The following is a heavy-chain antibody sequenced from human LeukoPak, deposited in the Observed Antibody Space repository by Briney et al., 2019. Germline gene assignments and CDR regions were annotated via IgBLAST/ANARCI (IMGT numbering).Heavy chain of an antibody. V-gene: IGHV4-30-4*01. CDR2: IYYTGST. CDR1: GGSISSGDYY. CDR3: ARFYYYGSGRPFDY. J-gene: IGHJ4*02. D-gene: IGHD3-10*01. Sequence: SETLSFTCTVSGGSISSGDYYWSWIRQPPGKSLEWIGYIYYTGSTYYNPSLKTRVTISVDTSKNQYSLKLSSVTAADTAVYYWARFYYYGSGRPFDYWGQGTLVTVSS.